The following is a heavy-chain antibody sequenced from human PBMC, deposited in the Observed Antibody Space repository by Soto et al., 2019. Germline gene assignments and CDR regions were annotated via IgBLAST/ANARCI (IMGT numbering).Heavy chain of an antibody. J-gene: IGHJ4*02. CDR3: AKRRGAGGHFDY. D-gene: IGHD2-15*01. CDR1: GFTFRSYA. V-gene: IGHV3-23*01. CDR2: VSIGGST. Sequence: LRLSCAASGFTFRSYAMGWVRQGPGKGLEWVAVVSIGGSTHYADSVRGRFTISRDNSKNTLSLQMNSLTAEDTAVYFCAKRRGAGGHFDYWGQGALVTVSS.